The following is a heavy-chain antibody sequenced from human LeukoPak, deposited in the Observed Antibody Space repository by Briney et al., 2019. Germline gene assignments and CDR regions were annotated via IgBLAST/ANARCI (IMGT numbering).Heavy chain of an antibody. V-gene: IGHV1-69*04. CDR3: ATHSGSYYFDY. D-gene: IGHD1-26*01. CDR1: GGTFSSYA. Sequence: SVKVSCKASGGTFSSYAISWVRQAPGQGLEWMGRIIPILGIANYAQKFQGRVTITADKSTSTAYMELSSLRSEDTAVYYCATHSGSYYFDYWGQGTLVTVSS. J-gene: IGHJ4*02. CDR2: IIPILGIA.